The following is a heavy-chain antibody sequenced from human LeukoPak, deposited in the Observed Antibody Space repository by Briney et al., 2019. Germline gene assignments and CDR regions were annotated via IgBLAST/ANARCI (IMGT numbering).Heavy chain of an antibody. J-gene: IGHJ4*02. D-gene: IGHD2-15*01. CDR1: GFTFSSYA. Sequence: GGSLRLSCAASGFTFSSYAMSWVRQAPGKGLEWVSAISGSGGSTYYADSVKGRFTISRDNSKNTLYLQMNSLRAEDTAVYYCARDPGHQLGYCSGGSCSGGGYFDYWGQGTLVTVSS. CDR2: ISGSGGST. CDR3: ARDPGHQLGYCSGGSCSGGGYFDY. V-gene: IGHV3-23*01.